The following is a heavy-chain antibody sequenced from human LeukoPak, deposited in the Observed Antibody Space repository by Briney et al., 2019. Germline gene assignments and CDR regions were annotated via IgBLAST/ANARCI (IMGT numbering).Heavy chain of an antibody. V-gene: IGHV3-23*01. CDR3: ANDYRSGSFHDF. CDR2: ISRRDDYA. J-gene: IGHJ4*02. Sequence: GGSLRLSCAASGFAFSSYAMSWVRQPPGKGLEWVSVISRRDDYAYYADSVKGRFTISRDNSKNTLYLQMNTLRAEDTAVYYCANDYRSGSFHDFWGQGTLVTVSS. CDR1: GFAFSSYA. D-gene: IGHD3-10*01.